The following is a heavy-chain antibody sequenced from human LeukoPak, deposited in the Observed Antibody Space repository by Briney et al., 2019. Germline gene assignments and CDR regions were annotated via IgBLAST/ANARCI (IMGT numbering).Heavy chain of an antibody. J-gene: IGHJ5*02. D-gene: IGHD6-19*01. Sequence: SQTLSLTCAISGDSVSSNSAAWNWIRQSPSRGLEWLGRTYYRSKWYNDYAVSVKSRITINPDTSKNQFSLQLNSVTPEDTAAYYCARDRSSSQWLANAIGYNWFDPWGQGTLVTVSS. CDR3: ARDRSSSQWLANAIGYNWFDP. V-gene: IGHV6-1*01. CDR2: TYYRSKWYN. CDR1: GDSVSSNSAA.